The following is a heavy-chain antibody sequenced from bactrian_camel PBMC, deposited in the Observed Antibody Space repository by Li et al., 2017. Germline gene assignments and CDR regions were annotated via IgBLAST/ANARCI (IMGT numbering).Heavy chain of an antibody. Sequence: QVQLVESGGGSVQAGGSLRLSCVASGYTHTRQCRAWFRQAPGMGLEWASSIATYGGTTYYADSVKGRFTTSMDNAKVTLYLQLNSLKTEDTAMYYCAKEGGFPTHEYNYWGQGTQVTVS. V-gene: IGHV3S1*01. CDR2: IATYGGTT. CDR3: AKEGGFPTHEYNY. D-gene: IGHD2*01. J-gene: IGHJ4*01. CDR1: GYTHTRQC.